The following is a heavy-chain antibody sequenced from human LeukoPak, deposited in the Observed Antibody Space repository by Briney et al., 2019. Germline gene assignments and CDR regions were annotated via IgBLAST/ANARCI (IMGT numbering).Heavy chain of an antibody. Sequence: GGSLRLSCAASGFIFPNHWMSWVRQAPGKGLEWVANIKQDGSEGYYVDSVKGRFTISRDNAKNSLFLQMDSLSAEDTAVYYCARITTRYFDYWGQGTLVTVSS. CDR2: IKQDGSEG. V-gene: IGHV3-7*05. D-gene: IGHD1-1*01. J-gene: IGHJ4*02. CDR3: ARITTRYFDY. CDR1: GFIFPNHW.